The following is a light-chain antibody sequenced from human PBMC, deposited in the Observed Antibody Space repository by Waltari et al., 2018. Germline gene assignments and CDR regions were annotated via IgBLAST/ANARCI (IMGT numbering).Light chain of an antibody. J-gene: IGKJ4*01. CDR3: QHYSGYPLT. Sequence: DIQMTQSPCTLSASVGDRVTITCRASQSINGWLAWYQQKPGKAPKLLIYKAFTLESGVPSRFSGSGSGTQFTLTINSLQPDDVATYYCQHYSGYPLTFGGGTKVDIK. V-gene: IGKV1-5*03. CDR1: QSINGW. CDR2: KAF.